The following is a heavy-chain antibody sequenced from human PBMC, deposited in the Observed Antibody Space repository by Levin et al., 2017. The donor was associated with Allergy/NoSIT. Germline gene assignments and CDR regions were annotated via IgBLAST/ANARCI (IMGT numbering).Heavy chain of an antibody. D-gene: IGHD5-18*01. V-gene: IGHV5-10-1*01. CDR1: GYSFTSYW. CDR3: ARLLALRPDSIQLKDFDI. Sequence: PGESLKISCKGSGYSFTSYWISWVRQMPGKGLEWMGRIDPSDSYTNYSPSFQGHVTISADKSISTAYLQWSSLKASDTAMYYCARLLALRPDSIQLKDFDIWGQGTMVTVSS. J-gene: IGHJ3*02. CDR2: IDPSDSYT.